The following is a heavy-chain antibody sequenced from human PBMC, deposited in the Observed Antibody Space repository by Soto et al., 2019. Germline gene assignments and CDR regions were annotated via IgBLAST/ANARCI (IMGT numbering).Heavy chain of an antibody. CDR3: ARVGSSSSRGAFDI. V-gene: IGHV1-18*01. CDR2: ISAYNGNT. D-gene: IGHD6-6*01. J-gene: IGHJ3*02. Sequence: ASVKVSCKASGYTFTSYGISWVRQAPGQGLEWMGWISAYNGNTNYAQKLQGRVTMTTDTSTSTACMELRSLRSDDTAVYYCARVGSSSSRGAFDIWGQGTMVTVSS. CDR1: GYTFTSYG.